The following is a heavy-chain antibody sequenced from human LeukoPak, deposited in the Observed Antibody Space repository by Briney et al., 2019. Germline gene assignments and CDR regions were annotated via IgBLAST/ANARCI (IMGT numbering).Heavy chain of an antibody. CDR3: ARRGPRYNWFDP. V-gene: IGHV4-31*03. J-gene: IGHJ5*02. CDR2: IYYSGST. Sequence: SQTLSLTCTVSGGSISSGGYYWSWIRQHPGKGLEWIGYIYYSGSTYYNPSLKSRVTISVDTSKNQFSLKLSSVTAADTAVYYCARRGPRYNWFDPWGQGTLVTVSP. CDR1: GGSISSGGYY.